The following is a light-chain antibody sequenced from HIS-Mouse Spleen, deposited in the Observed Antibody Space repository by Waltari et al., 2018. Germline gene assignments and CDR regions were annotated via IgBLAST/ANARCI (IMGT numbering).Light chain of an antibody. CDR2: AAS. Sequence: DIQLTQSPSFLSASVGDRVTITCRASQGISSYLAWYQQKPGKAPKLLIYAASTLQSGVPSRFSGSGSGTEFTLTISSLQPEDFATYYCQQYDNLFIFTFGPGTKVDIK. CDR3: QQYDNLFIFT. J-gene: IGKJ3*01. CDR1: QGISSY. V-gene: IGKV1-9*01.